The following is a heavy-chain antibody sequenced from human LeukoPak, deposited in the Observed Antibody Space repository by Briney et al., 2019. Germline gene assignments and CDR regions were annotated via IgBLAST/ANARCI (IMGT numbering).Heavy chain of an antibody. D-gene: IGHD1-26*01. CDR3: ARGRRGGGSYRPKTYGYYFDY. Sequence: ASVKVSCKASGYTFTSYDINWVRQATGQGLEWMGWMNPNSGNTGYAQKFQGRVTITRNTSISTAYMELSSLRSEDTAVYYCARGRRGGGSYRPKTYGYYFDYWGQGTLVTVSS. CDR2: MNPNSGNT. J-gene: IGHJ4*02. CDR1: GYTFTSYD. V-gene: IGHV1-8*03.